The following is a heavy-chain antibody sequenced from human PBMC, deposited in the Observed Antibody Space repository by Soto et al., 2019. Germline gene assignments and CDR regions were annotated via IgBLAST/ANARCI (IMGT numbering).Heavy chain of an antibody. CDR2: ISGRGENT. CDR3: AKDRGTGDYGVNAVEL. Sequence: EEQLLESGGGLVQRGGSLRLSCAASGFTFSVFAMSWVRQAPGKGLELVSTISGRGENTYYADSVKGRFTISRDNSKNTLNLQMNSLRGEDTAVDYCAKDRGTGDYGVNAVELWGQGTMVTVSS. V-gene: IGHV3-23*01. D-gene: IGHD7-27*01. CDR1: GFTFSVFA. J-gene: IGHJ3*01.